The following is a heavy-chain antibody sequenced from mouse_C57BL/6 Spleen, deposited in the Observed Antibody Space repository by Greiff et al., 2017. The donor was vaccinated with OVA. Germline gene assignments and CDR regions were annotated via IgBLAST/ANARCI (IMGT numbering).Heavy chain of an antibody. J-gene: IGHJ3*01. Sequence: QVQLQQPGAELVKPGASVKMSCKASGYTFTSYWITWVKQRPGQGLEWIGDIYPGSGSTNYNEKFKSKATLTVDTSSSTAYMQLSSRTSEDSAVYYCARSYDYDGLFAYWGQGTLVTVSA. CDR2: IYPGSGST. D-gene: IGHD2-4*01. CDR3: ARSYDYDGLFAY. V-gene: IGHV1-55*01. CDR1: GYTFTSYW.